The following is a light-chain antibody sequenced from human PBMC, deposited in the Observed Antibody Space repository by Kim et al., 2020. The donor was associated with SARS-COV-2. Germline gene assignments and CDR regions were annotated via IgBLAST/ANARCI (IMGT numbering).Light chain of an antibody. CDR1: TGAVTSGYY. J-gene: IGLJ3*02. CDR3: LLYYGGVWV. V-gene: IGLV7-43*01. CDR2: TAS. Sequence: QAVVTQEPSLTVSPGGTVTLTCASNTGAVTSGYYPNWFQLKPGQAPRSMIHTASGRHSWTPARFSGSLLGGKAALTLSGVQPEDDAEYYCLLYYGGVWVFGGGTQLTVL.